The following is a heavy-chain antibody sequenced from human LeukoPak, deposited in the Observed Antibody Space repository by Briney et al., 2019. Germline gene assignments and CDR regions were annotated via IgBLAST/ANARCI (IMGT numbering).Heavy chain of an antibody. CDR1: GGSISSSSYY. CDR2: IYYSGST. Sequence: PSETLSLTCTVSGGSISSSSYYWGWIRQPPGKGLEWIGSIYYSGSTYYNPSLKSRVTISVDTSKNQFSLKLSSVTAADTAVYYCARHSVARMGDYWGQGTLVTVSS. J-gene: IGHJ4*02. D-gene: IGHD6-19*01. CDR3: ARHSVARMGDY. V-gene: IGHV4-39*01.